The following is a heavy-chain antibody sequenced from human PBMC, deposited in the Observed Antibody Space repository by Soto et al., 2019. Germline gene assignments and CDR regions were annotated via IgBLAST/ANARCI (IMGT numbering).Heavy chain of an antibody. Sequence: SETLSLTCTVSGGSISSYYWSWIRQPPGKGLEWIGYIYYSGSTNYNPSLKSRVTISVDTSKNQFSLKLSSLTAADTAVYYCARVSSGYDYVGYFDYWGQGTLVTVSS. D-gene: IGHD5-12*01. CDR1: GGSISSYY. J-gene: IGHJ4*02. CDR2: IYYSGST. V-gene: IGHV4-59*01. CDR3: ARVSSGYDYVGYFDY.